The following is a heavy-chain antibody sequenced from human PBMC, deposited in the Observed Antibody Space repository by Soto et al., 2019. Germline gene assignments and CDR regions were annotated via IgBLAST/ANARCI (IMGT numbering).Heavy chain of an antibody. D-gene: IGHD3-9*01. CDR3: VKDLYELRYFDWPWGGAFDI. V-gene: IGHV3-64D*08. CDR2: ISSNGGST. Sequence: GGSLRLSCSASGFTFSSYAMHWVRQAPGKGLEYVSAISSNGGSTYYADSVKGRFTISRDNSKNTLYLQMSSLRAEDTAVYYCVKDLYELRYFDWPWGGAFDIWGQGTMVTVSS. CDR1: GFTFSSYA. J-gene: IGHJ3*02.